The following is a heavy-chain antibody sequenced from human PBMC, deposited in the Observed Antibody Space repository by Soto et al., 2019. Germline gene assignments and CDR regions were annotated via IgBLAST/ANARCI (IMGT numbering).Heavy chain of an antibody. V-gene: IGHV2-26*01. D-gene: IGHD1-26*01. CDR3: ARVRLWDGAHTYDY. CDR1: GFSPRDSKVG. Sequence: QVTLKESGPVLVKPTETLTLTCAVSGFSPRDSKVGVSWIRQPPGKALEWLAHIFWNGEKSYSTSLERRLTIPKDPSKAQVVPTMTNMDSVYTASYFCARVRLWDGAHTYDYWGRGTLVTVSS. J-gene: IGHJ4*02. CDR2: IFWNGEK.